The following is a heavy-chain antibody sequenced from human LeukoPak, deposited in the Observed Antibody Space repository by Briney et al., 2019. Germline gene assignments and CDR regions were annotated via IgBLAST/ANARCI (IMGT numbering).Heavy chain of an antibody. J-gene: IGHJ4*02. V-gene: IGHV3-30*04. Sequence: GRSLRLSCAASGFTFSSYAMHWVRQAPGKGLEWVAVISYDGSNKYYADSVKGRFTISRDNSKNTLYLQMNSLRAEDTAVYYCARDESSSWYQGVEYWGQGTLVTVSS. D-gene: IGHD6-13*01. CDR2: ISYDGSNK. CDR1: GFTFSSYA. CDR3: ARDESSSWYQGVEY.